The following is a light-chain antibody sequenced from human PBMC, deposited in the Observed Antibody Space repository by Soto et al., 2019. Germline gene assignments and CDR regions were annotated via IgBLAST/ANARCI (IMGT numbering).Light chain of an antibody. J-gene: IGKJ1*01. V-gene: IGKV1-5*03. Sequence: DIPMTQSPSTLSGSIGDRVTLTCRASEDINRWLAWYQQKPGKPPKLLISVTSSLEEGVPSRFSGSGSGTEFSLSIRSLQPDDFATYHCQQYSSYPWTFGEGTRV. CDR2: VTS. CDR1: EDINRW. CDR3: QQYSSYPWT.